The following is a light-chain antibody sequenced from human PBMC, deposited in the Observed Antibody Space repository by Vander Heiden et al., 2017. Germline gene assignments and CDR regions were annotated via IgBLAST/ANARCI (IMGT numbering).Light chain of an antibody. CDR3: QVWDNTSDHPGV. V-gene: IGLV3-21*04. Sequence: SYVLTQPPSVSLAPGETARITCGGNNIGNTEVHWYQHTPAQAPLLLIFYDRHRRSGRPERFSCSTSGNTATLTISRVEAGDEGDYYCQVWDNTSDHPGVFGTGTKVSVL. CDR1: NIGNTE. CDR2: YDR. J-gene: IGLJ1*01.